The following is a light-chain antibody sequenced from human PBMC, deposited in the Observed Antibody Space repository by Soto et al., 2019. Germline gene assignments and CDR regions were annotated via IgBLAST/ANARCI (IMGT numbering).Light chain of an antibody. CDR3: QQSYNTPIT. V-gene: IGKV1-39*01. J-gene: IGKJ5*01. CDR1: RTIDNY. Sequence: DIQMTQSPSTLSGSVGDRVTITCRASRTIDNYLNWYQQKPGRAPELLVYATSSLQSGVPSRFTGGGSGTHFTLTISGLQPEDFATYFCQQSYNTPITFGQGTRLEI. CDR2: ATS.